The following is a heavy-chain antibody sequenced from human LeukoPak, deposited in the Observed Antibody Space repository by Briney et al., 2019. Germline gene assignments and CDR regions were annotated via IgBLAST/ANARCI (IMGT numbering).Heavy chain of an antibody. D-gene: IGHD3-22*01. Sequence: ASVKVSCKASGGTFSSYAISWVRQAPGQGLEWMGGIIPIFGTANYAQKFQGRVTITADESTSTAYMELSSLRSEDTTVYYCARSGAYYYDSSGYYHQWGQGTLVTASS. CDR3: ARSGAYYYDSSGYYHQ. CDR2: IIPIFGTA. V-gene: IGHV1-69*13. CDR1: GGTFSSYA. J-gene: IGHJ4*02.